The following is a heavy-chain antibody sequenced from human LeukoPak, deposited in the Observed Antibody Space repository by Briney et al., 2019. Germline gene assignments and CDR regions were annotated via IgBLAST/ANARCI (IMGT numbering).Heavy chain of an antibody. CDR2: IYYSGST. D-gene: IGHD4-17*01. CDR1: GGSISSGGYY. J-gene: IGHJ3*02. Sequence: SETLSLTCTVSGGSISSGGYYWSWIRQHPGKGLEWIGYIYYSGSTYYNPSLKSRVTISVDTSKNQFSLKLSSVTAADTAVYYCARGLGRTVTTLRAFDIWGQGTMVTVSS. CDR3: ARGLGRTVTTLRAFDI. V-gene: IGHV4-31*03.